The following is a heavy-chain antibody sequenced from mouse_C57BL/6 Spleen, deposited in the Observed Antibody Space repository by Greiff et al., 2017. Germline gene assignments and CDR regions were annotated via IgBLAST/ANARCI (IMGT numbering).Heavy chain of an antibody. J-gene: IGHJ3*01. CDR2: INPNCGYT. Sequence: VQLQQSGPELAKPGASVKLSCKASGYSFTSYWMHWVKQRHGQGLEWIGYINPNCGYTKYNQKFKAKDTLTVDKSSSTAYMQLSSLTYEDSAVYYCERGDDGFSYWGQGTLVTVSA. CDR1: GYSFTSYW. D-gene: IGHD2-12*01. CDR3: ERGDDGFSY. V-gene: IGHV1-7*01.